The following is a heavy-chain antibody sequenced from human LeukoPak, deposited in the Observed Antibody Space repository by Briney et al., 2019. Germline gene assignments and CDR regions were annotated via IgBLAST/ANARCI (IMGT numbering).Heavy chain of an antibody. V-gene: IGHV4-39*01. CDR1: VGSISSSSYY. CDR2: IYYSGST. Sequence: PSETLSLTCTVSVGSISSSSYYWGWIRQPPGKGLEWIGSIYYSGSTYYNPSLKSRVTISVDTSKNQFSLKLSSVTAADTAVYYCARKLYLSSSSYHFDYWGQGTLVTVSS. D-gene: IGHD6-6*01. J-gene: IGHJ4*02. CDR3: ARKLYLSSSSYHFDY.